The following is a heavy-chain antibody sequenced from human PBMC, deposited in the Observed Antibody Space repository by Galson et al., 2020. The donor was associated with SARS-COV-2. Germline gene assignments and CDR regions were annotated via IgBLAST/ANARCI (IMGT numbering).Heavy chain of an antibody. D-gene: IGHD1-26*01. Sequence: GESLKISCAASGFNFRNAWMSWVRQAPGKGLEWVGRIYSNVDGGTTHYAAPVRGRFAISRDDSQNTLYLQLNSLKTEDTGVYFCTGLVGAGDTFDFWGQGTMVTVSS. J-gene: IGHJ3*01. V-gene: IGHV3-15*01. CDR1: GFNFRNAW. CDR2: IYSNVDGGTT. CDR3: TGLVGAGDTFDF.